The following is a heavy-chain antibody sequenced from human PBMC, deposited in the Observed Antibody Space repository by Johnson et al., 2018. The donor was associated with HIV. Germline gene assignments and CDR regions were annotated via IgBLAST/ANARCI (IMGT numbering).Heavy chain of an antibody. CDR1: GFTLSSSA. D-gene: IGHD2-21*01. Sequence: QVQLVESGGGLVKPGGSLRLSCAASGFTLSSSAFHWVRQAPGKGLEWVAVISYDGSNKYYTDSVKGRFTISRDNSKNTLYLQMNSLRAEDTAVYYCAKGDPVEGDVDDAFDIWGQGTMVTVSS. J-gene: IGHJ3*02. V-gene: IGHV3-30*04. CDR2: ISYDGSNK. CDR3: AKGDPVEGDVDDAFDI.